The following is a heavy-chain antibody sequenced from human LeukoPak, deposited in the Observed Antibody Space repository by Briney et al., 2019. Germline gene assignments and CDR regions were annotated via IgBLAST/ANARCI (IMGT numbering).Heavy chain of an antibody. Sequence: GGSLRLSCAASGFTLRSYDMHWVRHAPGKALEGVAFIRYDGSNKYYADSVKGRFTISRENSKNTLYLQMNGLRAEDTAVYYCAKLYGDAATSDYWGQGTLVSVSS. CDR2: IRYDGSNK. J-gene: IGHJ4*02. V-gene: IGHV3-30*02. CDR1: GFTLRSYD. CDR3: AKLYGDAATSDY. D-gene: IGHD4-17*01.